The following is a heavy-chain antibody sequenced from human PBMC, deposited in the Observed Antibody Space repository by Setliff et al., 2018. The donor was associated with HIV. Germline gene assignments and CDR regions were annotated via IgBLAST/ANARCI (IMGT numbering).Heavy chain of an antibody. CDR3: ARTVTGGPIRFRAAFAI. CDR2: IYTSGST. J-gene: IGHJ3*02. D-gene: IGHD3-10*01. CDR1: GGSIDSYY. V-gene: IGHV4-4*07. Sequence: SETLSLTCTVSGGSIDSYYWSWIRQPAGKGLEGIGRIYTSGSTNYNPSLKSQVTMSADTSKNQFSLKLSSVTAADTAVYYCARTVTGGPIRFRAAFAIWGQGTMVTVSS.